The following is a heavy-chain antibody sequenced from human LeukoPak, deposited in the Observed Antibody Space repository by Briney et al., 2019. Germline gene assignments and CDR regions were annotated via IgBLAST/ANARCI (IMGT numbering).Heavy chain of an antibody. CDR1: GFTFSSYG. Sequence: GGSLRLSCAASGFTFSSYGMHWVRQAPGKGLEWVSSISSSSSYIYYADSVKGRFTISRDNAKNSLYLQMNSLRAEDTAVYYCARGFYGITYYDFWSGYSAFDIWGQGTMVTVSS. D-gene: IGHD3-3*01. V-gene: IGHV3-21*01. CDR3: ARGFYGITYYDFWSGYSAFDI. CDR2: ISSSSSYI. J-gene: IGHJ3*02.